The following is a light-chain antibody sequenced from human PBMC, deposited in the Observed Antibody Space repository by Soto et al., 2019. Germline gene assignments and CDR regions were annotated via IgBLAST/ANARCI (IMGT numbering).Light chain of an antibody. CDR2: GNS. Sequence: QSVLTQPPSVSGAPGQKVTISCPGISCNIGGGYDVHWYQQLPGTAPKLLIYGNSNRPSGVPDRFSGSKSGTSASLAITGLQAEDEADYYCQSYDSSLSGFYVFGTGTKLTVL. J-gene: IGLJ1*01. V-gene: IGLV1-40*01. CDR1: SCNIGGGYD. CDR3: QSYDSSLSGFYV.